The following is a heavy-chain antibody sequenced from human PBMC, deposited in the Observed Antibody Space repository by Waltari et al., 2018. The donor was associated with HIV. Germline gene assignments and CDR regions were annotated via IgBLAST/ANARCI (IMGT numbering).Heavy chain of an antibody. CDR3: ANRTDGYNYRPDECFDI. CDR2: FDPTYRRA. D-gene: IGHD5-12*01. CDR1: GGNFTAFS. V-gene: IGHV1-69*01. J-gene: IGHJ3*02. Sequence: QVQLVQSAAEVKKPGSSVRVPCSASGGNFTAFSLNWMRQAPGEGLEWVGGFDPTYRRAKYEQRFQDMDTIFADATTGNVYMEVSSLRSEDTALYYCANRTDGYNYRPDECFDIWGQGTRVTVSS.